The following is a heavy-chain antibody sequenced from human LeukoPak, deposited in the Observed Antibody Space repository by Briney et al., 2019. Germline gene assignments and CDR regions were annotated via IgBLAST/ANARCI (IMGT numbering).Heavy chain of an antibody. D-gene: IGHD3-10*01. V-gene: IGHV4-34*01. CDR2: INHSGST. CDR3: ARETLYYGSGSGSYYYYYYMDV. J-gene: IGHJ6*03. Sequence: SETLSLTCAVYGGSFSGYYWSWIRQPPGKGLEWIGEINHSGSTNYNPSLKSRVTISVDTSKNQFSLKLSSVTAADTAVYYCARETLYYGSGSGSYYYYYYMDVWGKGTTVTISS. CDR1: GGSFSGYY.